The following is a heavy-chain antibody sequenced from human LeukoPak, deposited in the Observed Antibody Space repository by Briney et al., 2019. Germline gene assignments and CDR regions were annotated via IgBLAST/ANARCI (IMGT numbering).Heavy chain of an antibody. CDR3: ASSKVVPAAEGRSYYYYYYMDV. CDR2: IYSGGST. D-gene: IGHD2-2*01. J-gene: IGHJ6*03. CDR1: GFTVSSNY. V-gene: IGHV3-66*01. Sequence: GGSLRLSCAASGFTVSSNYMSWVRQAPGKGLEWVSVIYSGGSTYYADSVKGRFTISRDNSKNTLYLQMNSLRAEDTAVYYCASSKVVPAAEGRSYYYYYYMDVWGKGTTVTISS.